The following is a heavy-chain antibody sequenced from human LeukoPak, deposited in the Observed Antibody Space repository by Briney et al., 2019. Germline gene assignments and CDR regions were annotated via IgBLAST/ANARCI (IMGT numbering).Heavy chain of an antibody. CDR2: IYSGGST. D-gene: IGHD6-6*01. J-gene: IGHJ3*02. V-gene: IGHV3-66*01. Sequence: GGSLRLSCGASGFTVSTNYMSWVRQAPGKGMEWVSIIYSGGSTYYADSVKGRFTISRDNSKNTLYLQMNSLRAEDTAVYYCASYRYGSSFAFDIWGQGTMVTVSS. CDR1: GFTVSTNY. CDR3: ASYRYGSSFAFDI.